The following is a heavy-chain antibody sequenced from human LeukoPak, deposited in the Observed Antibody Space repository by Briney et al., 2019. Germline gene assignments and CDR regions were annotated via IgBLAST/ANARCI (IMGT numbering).Heavy chain of an antibody. Sequence: ASVKVSCKASGYTFTSYGISWVRQAPGQGLEWMGWISAYNGNTNYAQKLQGRVTMTTDTSTSTAYMELRSLRSEDTAVYYCARRSDDYDSSAYYHWGRGTLVTVSS. CDR2: ISAYNGNT. D-gene: IGHD3-22*01. CDR1: GYTFTSYG. J-gene: IGHJ4*02. CDR3: ARRSDDYDSSAYYH. V-gene: IGHV1-18*01.